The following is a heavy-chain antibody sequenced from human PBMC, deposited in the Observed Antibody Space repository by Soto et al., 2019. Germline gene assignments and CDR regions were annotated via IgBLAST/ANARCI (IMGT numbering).Heavy chain of an antibody. CDR1: GGSISSGDYY. CDR2: IYYSGST. J-gene: IGHJ4*02. D-gene: IGHD3-10*01. V-gene: IGHV4-30-4*01. CDR3: ARVDYYGSGSCEGCWYFDY. Sequence: QVQLQESGPGLVKPSQTLSLTCTVSGGSISSGDYYWSWIRQPPGKGLEWMGYIYYSGSTYYNPSLKSRVTISVDTSKNQFSLKLSSVTAADTAVYYCARVDYYGSGSCEGCWYFDYWGQGTLVTVSS.